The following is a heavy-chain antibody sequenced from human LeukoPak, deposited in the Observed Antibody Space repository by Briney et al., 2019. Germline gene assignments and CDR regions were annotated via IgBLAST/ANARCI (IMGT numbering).Heavy chain of an antibody. V-gene: IGHV3-30*04. D-gene: IGHD2-15*01. CDR2: ISYDGSNK. CDR3: ARDDSGSCYF. Sequence: GGSLRLSCAASGFTFSSYAMHWVRQAPGKGLEWVAVISYDGSNKYYADSVKGRFTISKNTLYLQMNSLRAEDTAVYYCARDDSGSCYFWGQGTLVTVSS. CDR1: GFTFSSYA. J-gene: IGHJ4*02.